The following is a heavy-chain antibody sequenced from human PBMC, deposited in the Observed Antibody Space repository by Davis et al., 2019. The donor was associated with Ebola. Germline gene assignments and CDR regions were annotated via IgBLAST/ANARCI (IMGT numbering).Heavy chain of an antibody. V-gene: IGHV3-73*01. CDR1: GFNLSCSA. Sequence: ESLKISCASPGFNLSCSAMHCVSQASGEGLEWVGRIRSKANSYATAYAASVKGRFTISRDDSKNTAYLQMNSLKTEDTAVYYCTQSGSRDYWGQGTLVTVSS. CDR2: IRSKANSYAT. D-gene: IGHD1-26*01. CDR3: TQSGSRDY. J-gene: IGHJ4*02.